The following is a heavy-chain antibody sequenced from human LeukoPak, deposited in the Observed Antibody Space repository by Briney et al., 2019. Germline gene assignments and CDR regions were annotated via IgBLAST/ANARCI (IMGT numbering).Heavy chain of an antibody. CDR2: LYYSGST. V-gene: IGHV4-39*07. D-gene: IGHD2-2*01. Sequence: SETLSLTCTVSGGSISSSSYYWGWIRQPPGKGLEWIGSLYYSGSTYYNPSLKSRVTMSVDTSENQFSLKMNSATAADTAVYFCARRQGRNKVPAPAFDIWGQGTMVTVSS. CDR3: ARRQGRNKVPAPAFDI. J-gene: IGHJ3*02. CDR1: GGSISSSSYY.